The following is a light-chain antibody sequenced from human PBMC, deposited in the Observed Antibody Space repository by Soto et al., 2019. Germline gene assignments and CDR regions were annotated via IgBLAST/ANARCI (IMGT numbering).Light chain of an antibody. J-gene: IGKJ1*01. CDR3: QQYASSLT. CDR2: GAS. Sequence: EIVLTQSPGSLSLSLGERATLSCRASQSIDSAFFAWYQQKPGQPPRLLMYGASRRATGIPDRFSGSGSGTDFTLTISRLEPEDFAVYYCQQYASSLTFGQGTKVEI. CDR1: QSIDSAF. V-gene: IGKV3-20*01.